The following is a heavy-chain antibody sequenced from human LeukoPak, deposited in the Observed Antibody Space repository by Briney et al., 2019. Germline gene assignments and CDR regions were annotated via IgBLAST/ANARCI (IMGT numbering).Heavy chain of an antibody. CDR1: GYTFTGYY. J-gene: IGHJ4*02. Sequence: ASVKVSCKASGYTFTGYYMHWVRQAPGQGLEWMGWINPNSGGTNYAQKFQGRVTMTRDTSISTAYMELSRLRSDDTAVYYCXXXXYYYDSSGYYYWGQGTLVTVSS. CDR2: INPNSGGT. V-gene: IGHV1-2*02. D-gene: IGHD3-22*01. CDR3: XXXXYYYDSSGYYY.